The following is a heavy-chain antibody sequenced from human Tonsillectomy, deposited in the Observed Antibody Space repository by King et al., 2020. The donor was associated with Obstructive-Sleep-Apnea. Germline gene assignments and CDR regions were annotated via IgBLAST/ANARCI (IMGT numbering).Heavy chain of an antibody. Sequence: QLQESGPGLVKPSETLSLTCTVSGGSISSSSYYWGWIRQPPGKGLEWIGSIYYSGSTYYNPSLKSRVTISVDTSKNQFSLKLSSVTAADTAVYYCARDPDCSGGSCYAGAWFDPWGQGTLVTVSS. CDR2: IYYSGST. J-gene: IGHJ5*02. D-gene: IGHD2-15*01. CDR1: GGSISSSSYY. V-gene: IGHV4-39*07. CDR3: ARDPDCSGGSCYAGAWFDP.